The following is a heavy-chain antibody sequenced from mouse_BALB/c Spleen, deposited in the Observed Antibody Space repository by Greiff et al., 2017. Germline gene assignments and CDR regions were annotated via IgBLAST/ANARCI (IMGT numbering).Heavy chain of an antibody. CDR2: IWSDGST. J-gene: IGHJ4*01. D-gene: IGHD2-2*01. V-gene: IGHV2-6-2*01. CDR3: ARKHGYTYAMDY. Sequence: QVQLQQSGPDLVAPSQSLSITCTVSGFSLTSYGVHWVRQPPGKGLEWLVVIWSDGSTTYNSALKSRLSIRKDNSKSQVFLKMNSLQTDDTAMYYCARKHGYTYAMDYWGQGTSVTVSS. CDR1: GFSLTSYG.